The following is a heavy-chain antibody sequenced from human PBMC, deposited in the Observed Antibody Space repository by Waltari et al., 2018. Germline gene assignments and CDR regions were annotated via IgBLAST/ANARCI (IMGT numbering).Heavy chain of an antibody. CDR3: ARAEKDYVWGSYRQNWFDP. Sequence: QVQLVQSGAEVKKPGASVKVSCKASGYTFTSYDINWVRQATGQGLEWMGRMNPNRGNTGYAQKFQGRVTMTRNTSISTAYMELSSLRSEDTAVYYCARAEKDYVWGSYRQNWFDPWGQGTLVTVSS. CDR2: MNPNRGNT. CDR1: GYTFTSYD. J-gene: IGHJ5*02. D-gene: IGHD3-16*02. V-gene: IGHV1-8*01.